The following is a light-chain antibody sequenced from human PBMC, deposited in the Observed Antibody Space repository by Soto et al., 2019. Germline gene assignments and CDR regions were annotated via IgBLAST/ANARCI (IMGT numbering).Light chain of an antibody. Sequence: QSVLTQPPSAYGSPGQSVAISCTGTSSEVGGYNYVSWYQQHPGKAPKLMIYEVNKRPSGVPDRFSGSKSGNTASLTVSGLQAEDEADYYCSLYTSRSTYVFGTGTKVTV. CDR1: SSEVGGYNY. CDR3: SLYTSRSTYV. CDR2: EVN. J-gene: IGLJ1*01. V-gene: IGLV2-8*01.